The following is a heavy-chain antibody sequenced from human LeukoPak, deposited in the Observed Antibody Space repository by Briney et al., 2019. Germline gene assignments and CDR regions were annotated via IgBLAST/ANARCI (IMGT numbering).Heavy chain of an antibody. J-gene: IGHJ4*02. CDR3: AKEHLKYANDNRGSFDY. D-gene: IGHD3-22*01. CDR2: ITRGGSP. V-gene: IGHV3-23*01. CDR1: GFPFSETA. Sequence: GGSLRLSCVASGFPFSETAMTWVRQAPGRGLEWLSVITRGGSPYYADSVKGRFTISRDNARNTVYLQLNSLRNEDTALYYCAKEHLKYANDNRGSFDYWGQGTLVTVSS.